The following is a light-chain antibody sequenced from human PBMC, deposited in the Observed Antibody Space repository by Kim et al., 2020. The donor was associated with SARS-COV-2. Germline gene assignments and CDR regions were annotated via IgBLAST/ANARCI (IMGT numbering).Light chain of an antibody. J-gene: IGKJ1*01. CDR2: WAS. CDR1: QSVLYSSNNENY. CDR3: QQYVSTRT. Sequence: DIVMTQSPDSLAVSLGERATIDCKSSQSVLYSSNNENYLAWYQHKPGQPPKLLIYWASTRESGVPDRFSGSGSGTDFTLTINSLQAEDVAVYYCQQYVSTRTFGQGTKVEIK. V-gene: IGKV4-1*01.